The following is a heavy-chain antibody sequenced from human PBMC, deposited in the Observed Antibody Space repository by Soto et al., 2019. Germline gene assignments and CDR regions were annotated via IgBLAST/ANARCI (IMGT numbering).Heavy chain of an antibody. CDR2: INSDGSST. CDR1: GFTFSNYW. CDR3: ARGEYYYDISGYYYNFDY. D-gene: IGHD3-22*01. V-gene: IGHV3-74*01. Sequence: EVQLVESGGGLVQPGGSLRLSCAASGFTFSNYWMHWVRQPPGKGLVWVSHINSDGSSTNYADSVEGRFTISRDNAKNTLFLQMNSLRAEDTAVYYCARGEYYYDISGYYYNFDYWGQGTLVTVSS. J-gene: IGHJ4*02.